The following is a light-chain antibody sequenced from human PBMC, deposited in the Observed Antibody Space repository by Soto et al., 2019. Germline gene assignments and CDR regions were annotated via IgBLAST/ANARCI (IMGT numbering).Light chain of an antibody. Sequence: DIQMTQSPSTLSASVGDRVTITSRAGQSISSGLAWYQQKPGKAAKLRIYDASSLESGVPSRFSGSGSGTELTLTISSLQPDDFATYYCQQYNSYSGTFGQGTKVEIK. CDR2: DAS. V-gene: IGKV1-5*01. CDR3: QQYNSYSGT. J-gene: IGKJ1*01. CDR1: QSISSG.